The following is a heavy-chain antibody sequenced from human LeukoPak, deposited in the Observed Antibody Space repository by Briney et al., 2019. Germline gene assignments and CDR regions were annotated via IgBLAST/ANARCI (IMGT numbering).Heavy chain of an antibody. CDR1: GFTFNKFA. Sequence: GGSLRLSCEASGFTFNKFAMSWVRQAPGKGPEWVSAIGSSAAATFSADSVKGRCTISREISKNTVYLEMNSLRAEDPAIYYCAKVSVGPLSRPTHVALYYGMDIWGQGTTVTVSS. D-gene: IGHD2-8*01. CDR2: IGSSAAAT. J-gene: IGHJ6*02. CDR3: AKVSVGPLSRPTHVALYYGMDI. V-gene: IGHV3-23*01.